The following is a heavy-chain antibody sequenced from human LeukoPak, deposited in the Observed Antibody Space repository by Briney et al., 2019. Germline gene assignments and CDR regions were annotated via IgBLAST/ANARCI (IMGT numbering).Heavy chain of an antibody. CDR1: GFTFSTYA. D-gene: IGHD3-3*01. CDR2: ISVSGGST. Sequence: PGGSLRLSCAASGFTFSTYAMSWVRQAPGKGLQWVSGISVSGGSTYYVDSVKGRFTISRDNSKNTLYLHMNSLRAEDTAIYYCATLPDYDLFYWGQGTLVTVSS. J-gene: IGHJ4*02. V-gene: IGHV3-23*01. CDR3: ATLPDYDLFY.